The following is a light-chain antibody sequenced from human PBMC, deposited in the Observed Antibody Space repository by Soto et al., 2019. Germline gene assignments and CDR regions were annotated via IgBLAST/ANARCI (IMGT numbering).Light chain of an antibody. CDR1: QSVLYSSNNKNY. J-gene: IGKJ2*01. Sequence: DIVMTQSPDSLAVSLGERATINCKSSQSVLYSSNNKNYLAWYQQKPRQPPKLLIYWASTRESGVPDRFSGSGSGTDFTLTISSLQAEDVAVYYCQQYYSTPYTFGQGTKLVTK. V-gene: IGKV4-1*01. CDR3: QQYYSTPYT. CDR2: WAS.